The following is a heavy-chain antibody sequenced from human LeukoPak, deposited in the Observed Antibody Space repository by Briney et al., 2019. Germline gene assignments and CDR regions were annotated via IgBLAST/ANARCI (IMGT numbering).Heavy chain of an antibody. CDR3: ARDDQSVTMGRGQVNYYYYGMDV. CDR2: MSYDESTK. Sequence: GGSLRLSCAASGLSFNAYWMHWVRQAPGTGLEWVAVMSYDESTKYYADSVKGRFTISRDNPRNTLFLQMNSVRAEDTAVYYCARDDQSVTMGRGQVNYYYYGMDVWGQGTTVTVSS. V-gene: IGHV3-30*03. J-gene: IGHJ6*02. D-gene: IGHD3-10*01. CDR1: GLSFNAYW.